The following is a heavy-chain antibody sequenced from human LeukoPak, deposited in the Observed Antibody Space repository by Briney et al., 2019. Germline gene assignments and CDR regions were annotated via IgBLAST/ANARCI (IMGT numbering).Heavy chain of an antibody. V-gene: IGHV3-21*01. J-gene: IGHJ4*02. CDR1: GFTFSSYS. CDR3: ARDRYCSSTSCYSPFDY. D-gene: IGHD2-2*02. CDR2: ISSSSSYI. Sequence: PGGSLRLSCAASGFTFSSYSMNWVRQAPGKGLEWVSSISSSSSYIYYADSVKGRFTISRDSAKNSLYLQMNSLRAEDTAVYYCARDRYCSSTSCYSPFDYWGQGTLVTVSS.